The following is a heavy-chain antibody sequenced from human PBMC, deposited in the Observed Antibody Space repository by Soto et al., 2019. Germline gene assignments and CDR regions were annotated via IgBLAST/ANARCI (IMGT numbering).Heavy chain of an antibody. V-gene: IGHV3-7*05. CDR1: GLIFSSYW. J-gene: IGHJ4*02. CDR2: IKHDGSEK. D-gene: IGHD1-26*01. CDR3: AEGGSYDDN. Sequence: EVQLVESGGGLVQPGGSLRLSCAASGLIFSSYWMPWVRQAPGKGLEWVANIKHDGSEKYYVDSVKGRFTISRDNAKNSVYLQMNSLSAEETAVYYCAEGGSYDDNWGQGTVVTVFS.